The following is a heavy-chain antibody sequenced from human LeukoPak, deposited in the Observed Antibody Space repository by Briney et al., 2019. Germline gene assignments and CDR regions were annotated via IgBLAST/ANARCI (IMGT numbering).Heavy chain of an antibody. Sequence: GGSLRLSCAASGFTFRTHDMYWVRQAPGKGLEWVSYISSGSSTIYYADSVKGRFTISRDNAKNSLYLQMNGLRADDTAVYYCSRDARGLAVAGTGAYYFDYWGQGTLVTVSS. D-gene: IGHD6-19*01. J-gene: IGHJ4*02. V-gene: IGHV3-48*01. CDR3: SRDARGLAVAGTGAYYFDY. CDR1: GFTFRTHD. CDR2: ISSGSSTI.